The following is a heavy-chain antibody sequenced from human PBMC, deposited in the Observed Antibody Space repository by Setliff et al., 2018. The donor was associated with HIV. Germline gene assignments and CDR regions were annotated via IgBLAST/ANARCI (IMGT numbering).Heavy chain of an antibody. CDR3: AKGFTMVRGAADYYFYYMDV. CDR2: IYISGST. D-gene: IGHD3-10*01. CDR1: GDSITSQSYY. Sequence: SETLSLTCNVSGDSITSQSYYWSWIRQPAGKGLEWIGRIYISGSTNYNPSLKSRVSMSIDTSKKQFSLKLSSVTAADTAVYYCAKGFTMVRGAADYYFYYMDVWGKGTTVTVSS. J-gene: IGHJ6*03. V-gene: IGHV4-61*02.